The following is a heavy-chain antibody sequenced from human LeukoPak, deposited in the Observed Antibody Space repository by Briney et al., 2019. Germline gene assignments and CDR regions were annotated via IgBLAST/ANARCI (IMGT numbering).Heavy chain of an antibody. Sequence: PGGSLRLSCAASGFTCSNAWMSWIRQPPGKGLEWIGYIYYSGNTNYNPSLKSRVTISVDTSRNQFSLKLSSVTAADTAVYYCARLYRIAAAGTHFDYWGQGTLVTVSS. CDR2: IYYSGNT. V-gene: IGHV4-59*08. CDR1: GFTCSNAW. CDR3: ARLYRIAAAGTHFDY. J-gene: IGHJ4*02. D-gene: IGHD6-13*01.